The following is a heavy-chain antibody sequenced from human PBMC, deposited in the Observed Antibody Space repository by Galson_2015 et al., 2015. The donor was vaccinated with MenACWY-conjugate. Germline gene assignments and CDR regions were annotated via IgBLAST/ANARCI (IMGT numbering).Heavy chain of an antibody. CDR2: IKQDGSEK. V-gene: IGHV3-7*03. J-gene: IGHJ6*02. CDR3: ARKIKAVAGENYYYYGVDV. Sequence: SLRLSCAGSGFTFSNYWMSWVRQAPGKGLEWVANIKQDGSEKYYVDSVKGRFTISRDNAKISLYLQMNSLRAEDTAVYYCARKIKAVAGENYYYYGVDVWGQGTTVTVSS. D-gene: IGHD6-19*01. CDR1: GFTFSNYW.